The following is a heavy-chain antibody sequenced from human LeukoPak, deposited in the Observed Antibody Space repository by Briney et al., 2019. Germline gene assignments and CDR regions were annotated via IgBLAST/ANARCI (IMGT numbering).Heavy chain of an antibody. Sequence: GWSLRLSCAASGFTVSSNYMSWVRQAPGKGLEWVSVIYSGGSTYYADSVKGRFTISRDNSKNTLYLQMNSLRAEDTAVYYCARVGREMATIFGYWGQGTLVTVSS. J-gene: IGHJ4*02. CDR1: GFTVSSNY. V-gene: IGHV3-66*01. CDR3: ARVGREMATIFGY. CDR2: IYSGGST. D-gene: IGHD5-24*01.